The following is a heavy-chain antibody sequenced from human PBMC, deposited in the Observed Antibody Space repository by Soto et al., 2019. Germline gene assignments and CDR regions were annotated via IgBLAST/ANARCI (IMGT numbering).Heavy chain of an antibody. D-gene: IGHD6-19*01. J-gene: IGHJ4*02. V-gene: IGHV1-69*01. Sequence: QVQLVQSGAEVKKPGSSVKVSCKASGGTFSSYAISWVRQAPGQGLEWMGGIIPIFGTANYAQKFQGRVTITADESPSTAYMELSSLRSEDTAVYYCARSRVARSRWLYYFDYWGQGTLVTVSS. CDR1: GGTFSSYA. CDR3: ARSRVARSRWLYYFDY. CDR2: IIPIFGTA.